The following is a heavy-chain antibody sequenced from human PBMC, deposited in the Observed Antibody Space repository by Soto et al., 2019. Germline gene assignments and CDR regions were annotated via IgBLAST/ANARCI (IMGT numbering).Heavy chain of an antibody. CDR3: ARGRTVVRGVMSWYFDF. CDR2: ISSSSSTI. CDR1: GFTFSSYR. Sequence: EVQLVESGGGLVQPGGSLRLSCAASGFTFSSYRMNWVRQAPGTGLEWVSYISSSSSTIYYADSVKGRFTISRDTAKNSLYLQRNCLCAEDTAVYYCARGRTVVRGVMSWYFDFWGRGTLVTVSS. V-gene: IGHV3-48*01. D-gene: IGHD3-10*01. J-gene: IGHJ2*01.